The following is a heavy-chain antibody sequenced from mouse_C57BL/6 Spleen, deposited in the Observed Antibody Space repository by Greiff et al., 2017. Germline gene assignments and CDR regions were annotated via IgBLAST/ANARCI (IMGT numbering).Heavy chain of an antibody. J-gene: IGHJ2*01. D-gene: IGHD2-1*01. CDR1: GYTFTSYW. V-gene: IGHV1-52*01. Sequence: QVQLKQPGAELVRPGSSVKLSCKASGYTFTSYWMHWVKQRPIQGLEWIGNIDPSDSETHYNQKFKDKATLTVDKSSSTAYMQLSSLTSEDSAVYYCARKGDGTLDYWGQGTTLTVSS. CDR3: ARKGDGTLDY. CDR2: IDPSDSET.